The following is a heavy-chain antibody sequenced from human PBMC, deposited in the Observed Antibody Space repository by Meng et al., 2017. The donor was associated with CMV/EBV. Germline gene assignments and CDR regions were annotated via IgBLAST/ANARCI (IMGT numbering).Heavy chain of an antibody. Sequence: GSLRLSCTVSGGSISSSSYYWGWIRQPPGKGLEWIGSIYYSGSTYYNPSLKSRVTISVDTSKNQFSLKLSSVTAADTAVYYCARLLGVPAAIAYWGQGTLVTVSS. CDR2: IYYSGST. V-gene: IGHV4-39*07. J-gene: IGHJ4*02. CDR1: GGSISSSSYY. CDR3: ARLLGVPAAIAY. D-gene: IGHD2-2*02.